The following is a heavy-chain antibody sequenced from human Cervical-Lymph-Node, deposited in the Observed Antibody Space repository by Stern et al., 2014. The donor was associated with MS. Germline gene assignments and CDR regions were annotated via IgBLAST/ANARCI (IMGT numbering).Heavy chain of an antibody. Sequence: EVQLVESGAEVKKPGESLKISCQGSGYSFTNYWVAWVRQMPGQGLEWMGIIYPVDSDTKYSPSFQGQVTISVDKSISTAYLHWSSLQASDTAMYYCARPWERGYNSGYNYWGQGTLVTVSS. CDR2: IYPVDSDT. J-gene: IGHJ4*02. D-gene: IGHD5-18*01. CDR3: ARPWERGYNSGYNY. V-gene: IGHV5-51*03. CDR1: GYSFTNYW.